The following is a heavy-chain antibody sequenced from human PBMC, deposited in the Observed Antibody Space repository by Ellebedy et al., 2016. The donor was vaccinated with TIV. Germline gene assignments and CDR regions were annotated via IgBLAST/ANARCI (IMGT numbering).Heavy chain of an antibody. CDR2: IYHSGST. CDR3: ARVLRYTFDI. Sequence: SETLSLTXTVSGYSISSGYYWGWIRQPPGKGLEWIGSIYHSGSTYYNPSLKSRVTISVDTSKNQFSLKLSSVTAADTAVYYCARVLRYTFDIWGQGTMVTVSS. CDR1: GYSISSGYY. J-gene: IGHJ3*02. D-gene: IGHD3-9*01. V-gene: IGHV4-38-2*02.